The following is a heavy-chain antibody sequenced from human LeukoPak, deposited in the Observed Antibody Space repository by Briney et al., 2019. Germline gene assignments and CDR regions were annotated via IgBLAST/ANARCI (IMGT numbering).Heavy chain of an antibody. D-gene: IGHD6-13*01. J-gene: IGHJ4*02. CDR1: GFTFSSYS. V-gene: IGHV3-21*01. CDR2: ISGSNSYI. CDR3: ARDQTGIAAENYYFDY. Sequence: GGSLRLSCAASGFTFSSYSMNWVRQAPGKRLEWVSSISGSNSYIYYADSMKGRFTISRDNSKNTLYLQMNSLRAEDTAVYYCARDQTGIAAENYYFDYWGQGTLVTVSS.